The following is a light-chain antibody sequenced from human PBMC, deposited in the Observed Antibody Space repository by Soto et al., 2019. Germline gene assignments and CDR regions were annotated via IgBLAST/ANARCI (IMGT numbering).Light chain of an antibody. CDR2: YDS. J-gene: IGLJ2*01. V-gene: IGLV3-21*01. Sequence: SYELTQPPSVSVAPGKTARITCGGNNIGSKSVHWYQQKPGQAPVLVIYYDSDRPSGIPERFSGSNSGNTATLTIRRVEAGDDADYCCRVWERGSVQVVFGGGTKLTVL. CDR1: NIGSKS. CDR3: RVWERGSVQVV.